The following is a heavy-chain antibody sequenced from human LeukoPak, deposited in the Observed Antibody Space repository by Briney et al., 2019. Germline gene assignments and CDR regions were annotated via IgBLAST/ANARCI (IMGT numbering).Heavy chain of an antibody. Sequence: GASVKVSCKVSGYTLTELSMHWVRQAPGKGLEWMGGFDPEDGETIYAQKFQGRVTMTEDTSTDTACMELSSLRSEDTAVYYCATALGSGWYGMVDYWGQGTLVTVSS. V-gene: IGHV1-24*01. J-gene: IGHJ4*02. CDR2: FDPEDGET. CDR3: ATALGSGWYGMVDY. CDR1: GYTLTELS. D-gene: IGHD6-19*01.